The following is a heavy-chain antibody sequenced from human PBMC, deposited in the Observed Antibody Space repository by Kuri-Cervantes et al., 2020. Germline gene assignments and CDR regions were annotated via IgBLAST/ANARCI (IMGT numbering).Heavy chain of an antibody. V-gene: IGHV3-15*01. D-gene: IGHD6-19*01. Sequence: GESLKISCAASRFTFSTYSMNWVRQAPGKGLEWVGRIKSKTDGGTTDYAAPVKGRFTISRDDSKNTLYLQMNSLRAEDTAVYYCARSSVAGTRVIQHWGQGTLVTVSS. CDR1: RFTFSTYS. CDR2: IKSKTDGGTT. CDR3: ARSSVAGTRVIQH. J-gene: IGHJ1*01.